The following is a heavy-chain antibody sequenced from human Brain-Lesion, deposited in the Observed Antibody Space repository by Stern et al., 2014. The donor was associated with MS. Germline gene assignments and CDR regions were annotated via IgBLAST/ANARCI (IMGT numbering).Heavy chain of an antibody. Sequence: VQLLESGAEVKRPGASVKVSCEASGYTFTKFTLSWVRQAPGQGLEWMGWISPYRSDTKYAQMFQGRVTMTTDTSTTTAYMELRSLKSDDTAVYYCARDNDWNARYYFDYWGQGTLVTVSS. V-gene: IGHV1-18*01. CDR2: ISPYRSDT. J-gene: IGHJ4*02. CDR1: GYTFTKFT. CDR3: ARDNDWNARYYFDY. D-gene: IGHD1-1*01.